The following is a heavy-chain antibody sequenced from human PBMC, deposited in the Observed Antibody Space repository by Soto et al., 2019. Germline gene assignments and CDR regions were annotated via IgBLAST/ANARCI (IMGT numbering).Heavy chain of an antibody. D-gene: IGHD2-2*01. CDR3: ARVLPAGPWTFREDAVDI. J-gene: IGHJ3*02. V-gene: IGHV1-69*15. Sequence: QVQLVQSGAEVKKPGSSVKVSCNASGGTFSNYAYSWVLQAPGQGLDWMGTIIPIFGTTNFAQKCLGLVTMTAYDSTTTVYMECSSLSSDDTAVYYCARVLPAGPWTFREDAVDIWGQGTTVSVSS. CDR2: IIPIFGTT. CDR1: GGTFSNYA.